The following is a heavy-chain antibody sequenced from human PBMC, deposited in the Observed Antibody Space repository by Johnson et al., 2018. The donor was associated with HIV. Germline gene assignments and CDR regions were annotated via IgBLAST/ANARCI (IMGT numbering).Heavy chain of an antibody. Sequence: VQLVESGGGVVRPGGSLRLSCAASGFTFDDYGMSWVRQAPGKGLEWVSGINWNGGRTGYADSVKGRFSIPRDNGKNSLYLQMNSLRVDDTALYYCARASHYADAFDIWGQGTMVTVSS. V-gene: IGHV3-20*04. D-gene: IGHD2-2*01. CDR3: ARASHYADAFDI. CDR1: GFTFDDYG. J-gene: IGHJ3*02. CDR2: INWNGGRT.